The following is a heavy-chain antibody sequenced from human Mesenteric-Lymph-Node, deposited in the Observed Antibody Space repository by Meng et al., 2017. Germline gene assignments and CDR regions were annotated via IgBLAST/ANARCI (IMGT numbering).Heavy chain of an antibody. CDR3: AREQWYYFDY. V-gene: IGHV3-48*04. CDR2: ISSSGSTI. CDR1: GFTFSSYW. J-gene: IGHJ4*02. D-gene: IGHD2-8*01. Sequence: GESLKISCAASGFTFSSYWMSWVRQAPGKGLEWVSYISSSGSTIYYADSVKGRFTISRDNAKNSLYLQMNSLRAEDTAVYYCAREQWYYFDYWGQGTLVT.